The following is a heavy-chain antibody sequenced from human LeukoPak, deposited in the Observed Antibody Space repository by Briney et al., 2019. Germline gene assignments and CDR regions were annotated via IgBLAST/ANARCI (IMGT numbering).Heavy chain of an antibody. V-gene: IGHV3-30*03. CDR3: XXXXXXXXXXXXXPDYYYGMDV. CDR1: GFTFSSYG. CDR2: ISYDGSNK. J-gene: IGHJ6*02. Sequence: PGGSLRLSCAASGFTFSSYGMHWVRQAPGKGLEWVAVISYDGSNKYYADSVKGRFTISRDNSKNTLYLQMNSLRAEDTAVYYXXXXXXXXXXXXXXPDYYYGMDVWGQGTTVTVSS.